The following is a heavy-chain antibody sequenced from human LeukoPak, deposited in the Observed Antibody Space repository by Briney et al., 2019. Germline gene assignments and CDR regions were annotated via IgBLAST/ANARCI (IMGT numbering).Heavy chain of an antibody. J-gene: IGHJ5*02. V-gene: IGHV1-2*02. D-gene: IGHD6-6*01. CDR1: GYTFTGYY. CDR2: IHPNSGGT. CDR3: ARTAYPSSSWFDP. Sequence: ASVKVSCKASGYTFTGYYIHCVRGARGQGLEWMVWIHPNSGGTKFAQSFQRRVTLTRDTSITTASMGLSSLISNDTAVYSCARTAYPSSSWFDPWGQGTQVTVSS.